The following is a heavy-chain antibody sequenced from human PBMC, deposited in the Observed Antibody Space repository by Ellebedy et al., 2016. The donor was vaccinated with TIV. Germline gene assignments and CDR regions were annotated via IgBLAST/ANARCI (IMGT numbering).Heavy chain of an antibody. J-gene: IGHJ2*01. CDR1: GGSISNYY. V-gene: IGHV4-59*13. CDR3: ASSRWWGTVEFDL. D-gene: IGHD2-8*02. Sequence: SETLSLXXSVSGGSISNYYWSWIRQPPGKGLEWIGYIQNSGSTHCNPSLKSRVTISIDTSKNQFSLKLSSVTAADTAVYYCASSRWWGTVEFDLWGRGTLVTVSS. CDR2: IQNSGST.